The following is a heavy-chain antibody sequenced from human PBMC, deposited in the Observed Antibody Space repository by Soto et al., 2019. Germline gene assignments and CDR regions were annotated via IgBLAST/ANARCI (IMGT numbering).Heavy chain of an antibody. Sequence: SETLSLTCSVGGGSISRSSYYWGWIRQPPGKGLEWIGSIYYSGSTYYNPSLKSRVTISVDTSKNQFSLKLSSVTAADTAVYYCARGINYYDSSGDSWFDPWGRGTLVTVSS. CDR2: IYYSGST. CDR3: ARGINYYDSSGDSWFDP. D-gene: IGHD3-22*01. V-gene: IGHV4-39*07. CDR1: GGSISRSSYY. J-gene: IGHJ5*02.